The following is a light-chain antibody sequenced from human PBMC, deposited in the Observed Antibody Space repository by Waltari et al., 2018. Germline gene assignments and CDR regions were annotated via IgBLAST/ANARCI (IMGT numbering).Light chain of an antibody. CDR3: SSYTTGRTYV. CDR2: DVN. J-gene: IGLJ1*01. Sequence: QSALTQPASVSGSPGQSIAISCTGTDTDIGRHNLVSWYRQRPGEVPKLIIYDVNSRLSGISSRFSGSKFGNTASLTISGLQTEDEAVYYCSSYTTGRTYVFGTGTKVTVL. V-gene: IGLV2-14*03. CDR1: DTDIGRHNL.